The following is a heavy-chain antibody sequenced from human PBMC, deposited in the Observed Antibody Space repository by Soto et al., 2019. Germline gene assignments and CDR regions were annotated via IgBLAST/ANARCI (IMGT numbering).Heavy chain of an antibody. Sequence: QVQLVQSGAEVKKPGSSVRVSCRSSGDTFSSYIVNWLRLAPGRGLEWMGRVSPVLTTPDYAQNFRGRVTISADRSTNTVYLDLSSLRSDDTAVYYCARRRYCGYDCYHKHYYGMDVWGQGSLVTVAS. CDR3: ARRRYCGYDCYHKHYYGMDV. J-gene: IGHJ6*02. CDR1: GDTFSSYI. CDR2: VSPVLTTP. V-gene: IGHV1-69*08. D-gene: IGHD2-21*02.